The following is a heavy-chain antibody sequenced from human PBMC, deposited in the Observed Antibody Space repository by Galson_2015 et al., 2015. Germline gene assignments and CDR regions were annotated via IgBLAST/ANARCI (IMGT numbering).Heavy chain of an antibody. J-gene: IGHJ4*02. Sequence: ETLSLTCDVSGDSIKTVDWWHWVRQPPGKGLEWIGEVYHTGNAQYNPSLARRVTISIDKSKKQFSLNLKSVTAADTAVYYCAKTSSNRPLDYWGPGILVTVSS. CDR1: GDSIKTVDW. D-gene: IGHD2-2*01. V-gene: IGHV4/OR15-8*02. CDR3: AKTSSNRPLDY. CDR2: VYHTGNA.